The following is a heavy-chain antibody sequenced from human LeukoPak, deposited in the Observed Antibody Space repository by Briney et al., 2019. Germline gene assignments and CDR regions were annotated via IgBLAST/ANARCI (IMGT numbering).Heavy chain of an antibody. Sequence: PGGSLRLSCAASGFTFSSYAMSWVRQAPGKGLEWVSAISGSGGSTYYADSVKGRFTISRDNSKNTLYLQMNSLRAEDTAVYYCARSTRTYYDILTGYWTPYYFDYWGQGTLVTVSS. CDR3: ARSTRTYYDILTGYWTPYYFDY. V-gene: IGHV3-23*01. J-gene: IGHJ4*02. CDR1: GFTFSSYA. D-gene: IGHD3-9*01. CDR2: ISGSGGST.